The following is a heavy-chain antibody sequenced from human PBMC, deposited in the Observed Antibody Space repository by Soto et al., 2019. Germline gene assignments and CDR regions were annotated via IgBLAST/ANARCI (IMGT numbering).Heavy chain of an antibody. CDR3: ATSNWFDP. CDR2: IYYSGST. J-gene: IGHJ5*02. CDR1: GGSISSRGYY. Sequence: QLQLQESGPGLVKPSETLSLTCTVSGGSISSRGYYWGWIRQPPGKGLEWIGTIYYSGSTYYNPSLMSRVTVSVDTSKNQFSLTLRSVTAADTAVYYCATSNWFDPWGQGTLVTVSS. V-gene: IGHV4-39*01.